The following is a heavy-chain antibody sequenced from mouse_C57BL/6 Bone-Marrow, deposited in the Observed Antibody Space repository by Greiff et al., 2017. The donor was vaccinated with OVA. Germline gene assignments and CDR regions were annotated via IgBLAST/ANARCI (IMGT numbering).Heavy chain of an antibody. CDR2: IDPENGDT. Sequence: VQLKQSGAELVRPGASVKLSCTASGFNIKDDYMHWVKQRPEQCLEWIGWIDPENGDTEYASKFQGKATITADTSSNTAYLQLSSLTSEDTAVYYCTLDGYYVAWFAYWGQGTLVTVSA. J-gene: IGHJ3*01. D-gene: IGHD2-3*01. V-gene: IGHV14-4*01. CDR3: TLDGYYVAWFAY. CDR1: GFNIKDDY.